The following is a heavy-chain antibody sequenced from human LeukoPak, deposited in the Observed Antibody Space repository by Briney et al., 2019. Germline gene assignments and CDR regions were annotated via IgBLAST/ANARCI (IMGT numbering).Heavy chain of an antibody. V-gene: IGHV4-61*02. J-gene: IGHJ6*03. CDR1: GGSISSGSYY. CDR3: ARGAYYYGSGSYYSVYYYYYYMDV. CDR2: IYTSGST. D-gene: IGHD3-10*01. Sequence: SETLSLTCTVSGGSISSGSYYWSWIRQPAGKGLEWIGRIYTSGSTNYNPSLKSRVTISVDTSKNQFSLKLSSVTAADTAVYYCARGAYYYGSGSYYSVYYYYYYMDVWGRGTTVTISS.